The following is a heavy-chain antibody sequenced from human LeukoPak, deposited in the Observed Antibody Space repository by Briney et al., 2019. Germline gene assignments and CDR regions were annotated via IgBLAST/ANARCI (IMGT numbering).Heavy chain of an antibody. D-gene: IGHD6-13*01. CDR3: ARSGDSSSWHNDYIFDY. J-gene: IGHJ4*02. V-gene: IGHV4-4*09. Sequence: RSSETLSLTCTVSGGSISSYYWSWIRQPPGKGLEWIGYIYTSGSTNYNPSLKSRVTISVDTSKNQFSLKLSSVTAADTAVYYCARSGDSSSWHNDYIFDYWGQGTLVTVSS. CDR1: GGSISSYY. CDR2: IYTSGST.